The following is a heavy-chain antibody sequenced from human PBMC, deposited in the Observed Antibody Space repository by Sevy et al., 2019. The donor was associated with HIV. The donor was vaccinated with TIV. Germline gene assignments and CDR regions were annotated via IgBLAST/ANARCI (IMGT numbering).Heavy chain of an antibody. CDR3: ARDHVKDGDLGDYYYFAMDV. CDR2: ISGSDGII. CDR1: GFTFSDYY. V-gene: IGHV3-11*01. J-gene: IGHJ6*02. Sequence: GGSLRLSCAASGFTFSDYYMSWIRQAPGKGLEWISYISGSDGIIYYPDSVKGGFTDSRDNSKNSLYLQMSSLRAEDTAVYYCARDHVKDGDLGDYYYFAMDVWGQGTTVTVSS. D-gene: IGHD4-17*01.